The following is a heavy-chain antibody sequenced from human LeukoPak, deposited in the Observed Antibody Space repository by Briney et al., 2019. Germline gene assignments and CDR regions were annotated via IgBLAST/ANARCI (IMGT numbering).Heavy chain of an antibody. CDR3: ARARPFYYDSSGYYYDLGY. Sequence: ASVKVSCKASGYTFTSYGISWVRQAPGQGLEWMGWISAYNGNTNYAQKLQGRVTITADRSTSTAYMELSRLRAEDTAVYYCARARPFYYDSSGYYYDLGYWGQGTLVTVSS. D-gene: IGHD3-22*01. V-gene: IGHV1-18*01. J-gene: IGHJ4*02. CDR2: ISAYNGNT. CDR1: GYTFTSYG.